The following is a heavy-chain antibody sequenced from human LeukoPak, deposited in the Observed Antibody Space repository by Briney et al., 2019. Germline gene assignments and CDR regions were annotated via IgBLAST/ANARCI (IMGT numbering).Heavy chain of an antibody. CDR3: ARAVAGILLDY. V-gene: IGHV3-9*01. D-gene: IGHD6-19*01. CDR1: GFTFDDYA. J-gene: IGHJ4*02. Sequence: PGGSLRLSCAASGFTFDDYAMHWVRQAPGKGLEWASGISWNSGSIGYADSVKGRFTISRDNAKNSLYLQMNSLRAEDTALYYCARAVAGILLDYWGQGTLVTVSS. CDR2: ISWNSGSI.